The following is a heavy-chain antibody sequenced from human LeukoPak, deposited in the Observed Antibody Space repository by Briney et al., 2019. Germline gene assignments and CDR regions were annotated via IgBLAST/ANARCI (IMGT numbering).Heavy chain of an antibody. CDR1: GFTFSSYG. V-gene: IGHV3-23*01. Sequence: GGSLRLSCAASGFTFSSYGMSWVRQAPGKGLEWVSAISGSGGSTYYADSVKGRFTISRDNAKNSLSLQMNSLRPEDTAVYYCATLLDLPYYYYYMDVWGKGTTVTVSS. D-gene: IGHD3/OR15-3a*01. CDR2: ISGSGGST. CDR3: ATLLDLPYYYYYMDV. J-gene: IGHJ6*03.